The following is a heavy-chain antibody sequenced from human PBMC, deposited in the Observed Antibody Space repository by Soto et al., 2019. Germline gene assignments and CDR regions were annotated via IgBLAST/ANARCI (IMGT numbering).Heavy chain of an antibody. D-gene: IGHD4-17*01. V-gene: IGHV1-18*01. Sequence: QVHLVQSGPEVKMPGASLKVSCKASGYTFTSYGINWVRQAPGQGLEWRGGINGYNGHTKYAQKIQGRVTMTTETSTTTAFMELRSLSSDDTAVYYCARYFVNDYGDPGWLDPWGQGTLVTVSS. CDR1: GYTFTSYG. CDR2: INGYNGHT. J-gene: IGHJ5*02. CDR3: ARYFVNDYGDPGWLDP.